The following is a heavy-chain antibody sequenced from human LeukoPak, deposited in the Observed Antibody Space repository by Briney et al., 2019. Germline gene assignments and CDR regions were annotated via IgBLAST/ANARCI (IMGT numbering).Heavy chain of an antibody. CDR1: GGTSSSYA. CDR2: IIPIFGTA. Sequence: SVKVSCKASGGTSSSYAISWVRQAPGQGLEWMGGIIPIFGTANYAQKFQGRVTITADKSTSTAYMELSSLRPEDTAVYYCASSKLGYSYGPGSNWFDPWGQGTLVTVSS. CDR3: ASSKLGYSYGPGSNWFDP. V-gene: IGHV1-69*06. J-gene: IGHJ5*02. D-gene: IGHD5-18*01.